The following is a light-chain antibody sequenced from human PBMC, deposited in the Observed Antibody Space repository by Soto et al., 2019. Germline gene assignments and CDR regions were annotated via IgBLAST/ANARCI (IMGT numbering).Light chain of an antibody. J-gene: IGKJ5*01. CDR2: GAS. CDR3: QQYGTPRSVT. V-gene: IGKV3-20*01. CDR1: QSVDSNY. Sequence: ETVLTQSQGTPSSSPVQEYNPSCMASQSVDSNYLAWYQQKPGQTPRLIIYGASGRADGIPHRFSGSGFGTDFTLTISKVEPEDFAVYYCQQYGTPRSVTFGQGTRL.